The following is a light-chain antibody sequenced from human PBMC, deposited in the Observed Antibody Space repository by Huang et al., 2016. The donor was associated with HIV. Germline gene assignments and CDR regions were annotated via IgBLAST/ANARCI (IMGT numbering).Light chain of an antibody. CDR2: DAS. CDR3: QQRYNWPLT. Sequence: DIVLTQSPATLSLSPGERATLSCRASRSVSNYLAWYHQKPGQAPRLFIYDASNRAAGIPARFSGNGSGTDFTLTISSLEPEDFAVYYCQQRYNWPLTFGGGTKVEIK. J-gene: IGKJ4*01. V-gene: IGKV3-11*01. CDR1: RSVSNY.